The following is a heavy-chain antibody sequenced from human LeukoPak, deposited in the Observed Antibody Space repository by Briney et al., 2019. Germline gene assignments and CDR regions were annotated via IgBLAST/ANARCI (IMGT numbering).Heavy chain of an antibody. CDR1: GFTFSSYW. Sequence: PGGSLRLSCAVSGFTFSSYWMSWVRQAPGKGLEWVSSISSSSSYIYYADSVKGRFTISRDNAKNSLYLQMNSLRAEDTAVYYCASSYSGWSVYWGQGTLVTVSS. J-gene: IGHJ4*02. D-gene: IGHD6-19*01. CDR2: ISSSSSYI. V-gene: IGHV3-21*01. CDR3: ASSYSGWSVY.